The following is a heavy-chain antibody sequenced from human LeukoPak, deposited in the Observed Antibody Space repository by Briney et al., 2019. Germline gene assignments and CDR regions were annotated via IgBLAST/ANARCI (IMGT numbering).Heavy chain of an antibody. V-gene: IGHV3-21*01. D-gene: IGHD2-2*01. Sequence: GGSLRLSCAASGFTFSSYSMNWVRQAPRKGLEWVSSISSSSSYIYYADSVKGRFTISRDNAKNSLYLQMNSLRAEDTAVYYCARDDSVPAAMNYWGQGTLVTVSS. J-gene: IGHJ4*02. CDR3: ARDDSVPAAMNY. CDR2: ISSSSSYI. CDR1: GFTFSSYS.